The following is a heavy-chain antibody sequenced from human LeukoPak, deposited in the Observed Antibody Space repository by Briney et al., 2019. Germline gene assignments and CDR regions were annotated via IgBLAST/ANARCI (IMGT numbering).Heavy chain of an antibody. CDR2: INSDGSTT. CDR1: GHILCSSW. V-gene: IGHV3-74*01. D-gene: IGHD3-22*01. J-gene: IGHJ4*02. Sequence: PGGPLSLFCAVSGHILCSSWVHCPRQATGRAVVWVSLINSDGSTTNYADSVKGRFIITTDNAKNTLYLQINSLRADDTAVYYCTRPESSASLACDHWGQGPLVTVSA. CDR3: TRPESSASLACDH.